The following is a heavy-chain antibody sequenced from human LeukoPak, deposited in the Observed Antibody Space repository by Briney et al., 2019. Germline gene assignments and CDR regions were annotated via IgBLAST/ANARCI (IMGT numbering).Heavy chain of an antibody. CDR2: IRSEANSYAT. Sequence: GGSLRLSCAASGFTFSDSAMHWVRQASGRGLEWVGRIRSEANSYATAYAGSVKGRFTISRDDSKNTAYLQMSSLKTEDTAVYYCTRPQRVEGNALDLWGQGTMVTVSS. J-gene: IGHJ3*01. CDR1: GFTFSDSA. CDR3: TRPQRVEGNALDL. D-gene: IGHD5-24*01. V-gene: IGHV3-73*01.